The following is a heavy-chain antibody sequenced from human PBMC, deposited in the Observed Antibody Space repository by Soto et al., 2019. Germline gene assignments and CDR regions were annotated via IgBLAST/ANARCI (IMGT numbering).Heavy chain of an antibody. D-gene: IGHD2-2*01. Sequence: PGGSLRLSCTASGFTFGDYAMSWVRQAPGKGLEWVSAISGSGGSTYYADSVKGRFTISRDNSKNTLYLQMNSLRAEDTAVYYCAYQSRPWQPGLFWGQGTLVTVSS. CDR2: ISGSGGST. V-gene: IGHV3-23*01. CDR1: GFTFGDYA. CDR3: AYQSRPWQPGLF. J-gene: IGHJ4*02.